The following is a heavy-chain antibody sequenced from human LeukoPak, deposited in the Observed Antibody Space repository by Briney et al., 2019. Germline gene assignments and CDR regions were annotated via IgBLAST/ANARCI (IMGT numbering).Heavy chain of an antibody. Sequence: ASVKVSCKASGYTFTSYAMNWVRQAPGQGLEWMGWINTNTGNPTYAQGFTGRFVFSLDTSVSTAYLQISSLKAEDTAVYYCARGGDYYDSSGYYFDYWGQGTLVTVSS. CDR2: INTNTGNP. V-gene: IGHV7-4-1*02. D-gene: IGHD3-22*01. CDR1: GYTFTSYA. CDR3: ARGGDYYDSSGYYFDY. J-gene: IGHJ4*02.